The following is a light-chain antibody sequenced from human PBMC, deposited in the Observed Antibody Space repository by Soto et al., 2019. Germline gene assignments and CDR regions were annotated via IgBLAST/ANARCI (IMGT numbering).Light chain of an antibody. CDR1: QSVGSN. Sequence: EIVMTQSPATLSVSPGERATLSCRASQSVGSNLAWYRQKPGQAPRLVIYGASTTATGMPARFSGSGSGTEFTLAISSLQSEDFALYYCQQYDDWPHTFGQGTKVEIK. CDR3: QQYDDWPHT. J-gene: IGKJ1*01. CDR2: GAS. V-gene: IGKV3-15*01.